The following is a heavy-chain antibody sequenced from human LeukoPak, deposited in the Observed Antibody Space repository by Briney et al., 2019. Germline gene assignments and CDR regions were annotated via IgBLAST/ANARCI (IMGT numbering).Heavy chain of an antibody. J-gene: IGHJ4*02. D-gene: IGHD2-2*01. CDR2: INHSGST. V-gene: IGHV4-34*01. CDR3: ARSHPIPQAAISDLDY. CDR1: GGSFSGYY. Sequence: SETLSLTCAVYGGSFSGYYWSWIRQPPGKGLEWIGEINHSGSTNYNPSLKSRVTISVDTSKNQFSLKLSSVTAADTAVYYCARSHPIPQAAISDLDYWGQGTPVTGSS.